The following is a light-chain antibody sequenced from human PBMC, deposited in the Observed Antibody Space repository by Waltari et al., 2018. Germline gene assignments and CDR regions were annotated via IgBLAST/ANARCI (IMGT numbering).Light chain of an antibody. V-gene: IGKV3-11*01. CDR2: DAS. CDR3: QQRSSWPSIT. Sequence: EIVLTQFPATLSLSPGERATLSCRASKSVSSYLAWYQQKPGQAPRLLIYDASNRATGIPARFSGSGSGTDFTLTISSLEPEDFAVYYCQQRSSWPSITFGQGTRLEIK. CDR1: KSVSSY. J-gene: IGKJ5*01.